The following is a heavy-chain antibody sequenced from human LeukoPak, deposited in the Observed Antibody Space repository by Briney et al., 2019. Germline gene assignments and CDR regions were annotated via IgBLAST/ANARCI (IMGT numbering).Heavy chain of an antibody. V-gene: IGHV6-1*01. CDR2: TYYRSKWYN. CDR3: ARTGYSSGWYLVNWFDP. CDR1: GDSVSSNSAA. J-gene: IGHJ5*02. Sequence: SQTLSLTCATSGDSVSSNSAAWNWIRQSPSRGLEWLGRTYYRSKWYNDYAVSVKSRITINPDTSKNQFSLQLNSVTPEDTAVYYCARTGYSSGWYLVNWFDPWGQGTLVTVSS. D-gene: IGHD6-19*01.